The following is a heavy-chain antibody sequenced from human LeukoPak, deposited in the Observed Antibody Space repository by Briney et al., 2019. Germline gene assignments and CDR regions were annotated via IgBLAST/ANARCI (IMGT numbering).Heavy chain of an antibody. J-gene: IGHJ4*02. CDR2: INPSGGST. CDR3: ARVDRKVVITRYYFDY. D-gene: IGHD3-22*01. V-gene: IGHV1-46*01. Sequence: ASVKVSCKASGYTFTSYYMHWVRQAPGQGLEWMGIINPSGGSTSYAQKFQGSVTMTRDTSTSTVYMELSSLRSDDTAVYYCARVDRKVVITRYYFDYWGQGTLVTVSS. CDR1: GYTFTSYY.